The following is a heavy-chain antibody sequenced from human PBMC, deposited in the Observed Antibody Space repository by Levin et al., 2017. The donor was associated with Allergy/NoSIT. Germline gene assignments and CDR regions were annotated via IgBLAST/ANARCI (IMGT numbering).Heavy chain of an antibody. V-gene: IGHV1-69*13. CDR2: IIPIFGTA. D-gene: IGHD5-24*01. CDR3: ARAEMATTDGRFDY. Sequence: SVKVSCKASRGTFSSYAISWVRQAPGQGLEWMGGIIPIFGTANYAQKFQGRVTITADESTSTAYMELSSLRSEDTAVYYCARAEMATTDGRFDYWGQGTLVTVSS. J-gene: IGHJ4*02. CDR1: RGTFSSYA.